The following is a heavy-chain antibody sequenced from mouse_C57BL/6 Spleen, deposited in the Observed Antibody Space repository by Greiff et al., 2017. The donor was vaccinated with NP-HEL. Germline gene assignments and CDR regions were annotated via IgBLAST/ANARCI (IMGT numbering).Heavy chain of an antibody. Sequence: EVQVVESGGGLVKPGGSLKLSCAASGFTFSSYAMSWVRQTPEKRLEWVATISDGGSYTYYPDNVKGRFTISRDNAKNNLYLQMSHLKSEDTAMYYCARAYYDYDKGYYFDYWGQSTTLTVSS. CDR2: ISDGGSYT. CDR1: GFTFSSYA. J-gene: IGHJ2*01. V-gene: IGHV5-4*01. CDR3: ARAYYDYDKGYYFDY. D-gene: IGHD2-4*01.